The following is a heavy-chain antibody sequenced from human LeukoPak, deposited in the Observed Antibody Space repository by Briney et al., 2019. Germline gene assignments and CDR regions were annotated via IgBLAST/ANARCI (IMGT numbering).Heavy chain of an antibody. CDR3: ARVREPGAFDI. V-gene: IGHV4-34*01. CDR2: ISHSGST. CDR1: GGSFSGSF. D-gene: IGHD1-26*01. J-gene: IGHJ3*02. Sequence: SETLSLTCAVYGGSFSGSFWSWIRQPPGKGLEWIGEISHSGSTNYNPSLKSRVTISVDTSKNQFSVKLTSVTAADTAVYYCARVREPGAFDIWGQGTMVTVSS.